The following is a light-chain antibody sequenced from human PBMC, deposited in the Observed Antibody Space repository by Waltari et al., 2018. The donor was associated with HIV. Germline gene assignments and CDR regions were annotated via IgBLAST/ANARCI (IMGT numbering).Light chain of an antibody. J-gene: IGLJ2*01. Sequence: SSELTQDPAVSVALGQTVRITCQGDSLRSYYASWYQQKPGQAPVLVLYGKNTRPPGIPDRLSASSSGTTASLTISGAQAEDEADYYCNARDTSGNHQVFGGGTTLTVL. CDR3: NARDTSGNHQV. CDR1: SLRSYY. V-gene: IGLV3-19*01. CDR2: GKN.